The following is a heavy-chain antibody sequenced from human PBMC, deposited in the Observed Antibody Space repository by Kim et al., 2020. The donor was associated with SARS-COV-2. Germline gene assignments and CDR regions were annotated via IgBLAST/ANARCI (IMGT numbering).Heavy chain of an antibody. Sequence: GGSLRLSCAASGFTFSSYAMHWVRQAPGKGLEWVAVISYDGSNKYYADSVKGRFTISRDNSKNTLYLQMNSLRAEDTAVYYCARDVYDSGTMGYYYYGMDVWGQGTTVTVSS. J-gene: IGHJ6*02. D-gene: IGHD3-10*01. V-gene: IGHV3-30*04. CDR2: ISYDGSNK. CDR3: ARDVYDSGTMGYYYYGMDV. CDR1: GFTFSSYA.